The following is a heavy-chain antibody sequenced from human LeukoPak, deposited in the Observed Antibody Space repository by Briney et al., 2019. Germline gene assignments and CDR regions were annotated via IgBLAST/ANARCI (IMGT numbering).Heavy chain of an antibody. D-gene: IGHD3-10*01. CDR1: GGTFSSYA. CDR3: ARDTEYGAGSLRGT. Sequence: ASVKVSCKAFGGTFSSYAISWVRQAPGQGLEWMGGIIPIFGTANYAQKFQGRVTITTDESTSTAYMELSSLRSEDTAVYYCARDTEYGAGSLRGTWGQGTLVTVSS. V-gene: IGHV1-69*05. CDR2: IIPIFGTA. J-gene: IGHJ4*02.